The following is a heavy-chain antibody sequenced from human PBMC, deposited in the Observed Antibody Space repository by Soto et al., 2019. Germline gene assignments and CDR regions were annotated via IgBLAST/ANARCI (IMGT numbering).Heavy chain of an antibody. CDR2: IYPGDSDT. D-gene: IGHD3-22*01. J-gene: IGHJ6*02. CDR1: GYSFTSYW. V-gene: IGHV5-51*01. CDR3: ARDSSGYYSPGNGMDV. Sequence: GESLKISCKGSGYSFTSYWIGWVRQMPGKGLEWMGIIYPGDSDTRYSPSFQGQITISADKSISTAYLQRSSLKASDTAMYYCARDSSGYYSPGNGMDVWGQGTTVTVSS.